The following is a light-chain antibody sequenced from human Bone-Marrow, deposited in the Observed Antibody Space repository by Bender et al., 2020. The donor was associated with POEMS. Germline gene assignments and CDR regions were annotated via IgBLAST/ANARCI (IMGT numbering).Light chain of an antibody. CDR3: CSYAGNNVDVI. Sequence: QSALTQPPSASGSPGQSVTISCTGTSIDVGDYNFVSWYQQYPGKAPKLIIYEVTKRPSGVPDRFSGSKSGNTASLTISGLQAEDEAEYYCCSYAGNNVDVIFGGGTKLTVL. CDR1: SIDVGDYNF. J-gene: IGLJ2*01. CDR2: EVT. V-gene: IGLV2-8*01.